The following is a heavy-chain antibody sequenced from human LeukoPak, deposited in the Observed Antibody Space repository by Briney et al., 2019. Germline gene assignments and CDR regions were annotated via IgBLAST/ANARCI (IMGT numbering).Heavy chain of an antibody. CDR2: ISSDGSIT. CDR3: ASDVGD. J-gene: IGHJ4*02. D-gene: IGHD3-10*01. V-gene: IGHV3-74*01. Sequence: GGSLRLSCAASGFTVSSYWMHWVRQAPGKGLVWVSRISSDGSITTYADSVKGRFTISRDTVKNTLYLQMNGLRDEDTAVYYYASDVGDWGQGTLVTVSS. CDR1: GFTVSSYW.